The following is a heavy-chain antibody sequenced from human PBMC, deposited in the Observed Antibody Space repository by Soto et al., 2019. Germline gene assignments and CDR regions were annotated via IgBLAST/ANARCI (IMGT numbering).Heavy chain of an antibody. CDR1: GGSFSGYF. D-gene: IGHD2-2*01. J-gene: IGHJ6*03. V-gene: IGHV4-34*01. CDR3: ARGSIVVVPAANYFYYYMDV. Sequence: ETLSLTCAVYGGSFSGYFWKWVRQPPGKGLEWIGEINHSGSTNCNPSLRSRVTISVDTSKNQFSLKLSSVTAADTAVYYCARGSIVVVPAANYFYYYMDVWGKGTPVTVSS. CDR2: INHSGST.